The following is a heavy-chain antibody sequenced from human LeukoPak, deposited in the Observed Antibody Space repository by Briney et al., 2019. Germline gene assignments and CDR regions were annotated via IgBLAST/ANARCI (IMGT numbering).Heavy chain of an antibody. CDR2: IYSSGST. CDR3: ARCDDSRGYQLDY. V-gene: IGHV4-61*02. J-gene: IGHJ4*02. CDR1: GGSIRSSSYY. Sequence: PSETLSLTCTVSGGSIRSSSYYWSWIRQPVGKGLEWIGRIYSSGSTHYNPSLKSRVTMSVDTSKNQFSLKVKSVTAADTAVYYCARCDDSRGYQLDYWGQGTLVTVSS. D-gene: IGHD3-22*01.